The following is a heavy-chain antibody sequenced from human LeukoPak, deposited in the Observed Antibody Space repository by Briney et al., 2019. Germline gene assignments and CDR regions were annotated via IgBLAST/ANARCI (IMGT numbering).Heavy chain of an antibody. V-gene: IGHV1-69*13. CDR2: IIPIFGTA. Sequence: SVKVSCKASGGTFSSYAISWVRQAPGQGLEWMGGIIPIFGTANYAQKFQGRVTITADESTSTAYMELSSLRSEDTAVYYCARGIHPKPHMRDDYWGQGTLVTVSS. CDR3: ARGIHPKPHMRDDY. J-gene: IGHJ4*02. CDR1: GGTFSSYA.